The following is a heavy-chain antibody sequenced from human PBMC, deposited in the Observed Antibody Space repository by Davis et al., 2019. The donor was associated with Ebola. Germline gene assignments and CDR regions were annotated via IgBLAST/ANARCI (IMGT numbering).Heavy chain of an antibody. D-gene: IGHD3-22*01. CDR3: ARDYYDSSGYYYDAFDI. CDR2: ISSSSTI. CDR1: GFTFGDYA. J-gene: IGHJ3*02. V-gene: IGHV3-69-1*01. Sequence: GESLKISCPASGFTFGDYAMSWFRQAPGKGLEWVSSISSSSTIYYADSVKGRFTISRDNAKNSLYLQMNSLRAEDTAVYYCARDYYDSSGYYYDAFDIWGQGTMVTVSS.